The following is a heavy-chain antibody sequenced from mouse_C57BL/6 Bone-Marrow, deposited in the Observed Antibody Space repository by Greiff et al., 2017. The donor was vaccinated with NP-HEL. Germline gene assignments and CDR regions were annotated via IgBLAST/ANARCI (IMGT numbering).Heavy chain of an antibody. CDR3: TGIYYDLFDY. CDR1: GYTFTDYE. J-gene: IGHJ2*01. D-gene: IGHD2-4*01. Sequence: VQLQQSGAELVRPGASVTLSCKASGYTFTDYEMHWVKQTPVHGLEWIGAIDPETGGTAYNQKFKGKAILTADKSSSTAYMELRSLTSEDSAVYYCTGIYYDLFDYWGQGTTLTVSS. CDR2: IDPETGGT. V-gene: IGHV1-15*01.